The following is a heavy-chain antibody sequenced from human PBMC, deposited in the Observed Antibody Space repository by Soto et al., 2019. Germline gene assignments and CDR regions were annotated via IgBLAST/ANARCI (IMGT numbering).Heavy chain of an antibody. CDR2: INPATGAA. V-gene: IGHV1-2*02. J-gene: IGHJ3*02. D-gene: IGHD3-3*01. Sequence: QLHLVQSGAVVKKPGASVTVSCSASGYPVTAYYMHWVRQAPGRGLEWMGGINPATGAAKYTQTFQGRVTMARDPAQSTGFMELGGLASWGTAVFYCARGGGVGVAGSAAFDMWGQGTLVTVSS. CDR3: ARGGGVGVAGSAAFDM. CDR1: GYPVTAYY.